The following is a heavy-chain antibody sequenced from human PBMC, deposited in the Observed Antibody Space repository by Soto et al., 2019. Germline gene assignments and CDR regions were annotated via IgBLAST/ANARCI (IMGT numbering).Heavy chain of an antibody. CDR3: ARYYDILTGYSRGDFDP. CDR2: INHSGST. J-gene: IGHJ5*02. CDR1: GGSFSGYY. D-gene: IGHD3-9*01. Sequence: SETLSLTCAVYGGSFSGYYWSWIRQPPGKGLEWIGEINHSGSTNYNPSLKSRVTISVDTSKNQFSLKLSSVTAADTAVYYCARYYDILTGYSRGDFDPWGQGTLVTVSS. V-gene: IGHV4-34*01.